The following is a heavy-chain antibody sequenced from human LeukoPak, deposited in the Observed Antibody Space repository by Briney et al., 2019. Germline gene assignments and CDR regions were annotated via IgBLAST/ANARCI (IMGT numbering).Heavy chain of an antibody. CDR2: MYSSGST. D-gene: IGHD3-9*01. CDR3: AREGYYDILTGYQHDAFDV. CDR1: VASITSYT. Sequence: SETLSLTCTVSVASITSYTWTWIRQPAGKRLEWIGRMYSSGSTKYNPSLKSRVTMSLCTSKKHLSQKLSPVPAADTAVYYWAREGYYDILTGYQHDAFDVWGPGTMVTVSS. V-gene: IGHV4-4*07. J-gene: IGHJ3*01.